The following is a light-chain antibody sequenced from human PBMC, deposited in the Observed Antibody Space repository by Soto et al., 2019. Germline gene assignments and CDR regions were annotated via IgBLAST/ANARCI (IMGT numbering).Light chain of an antibody. Sequence: LMPQSTAFVSVSPGDRVTLSCRASQSVSIDLAWYQQRPGQAPRLLIRGASTRATGVSPTFSGSGSGTEFTLTISSLQSEDFAVYYCQQYNKWPLTFGQGTKVDI. CDR2: GAS. CDR1: QSVSID. J-gene: IGKJ1*01. V-gene: IGKV3-15*01. CDR3: QQYNKWPLT.